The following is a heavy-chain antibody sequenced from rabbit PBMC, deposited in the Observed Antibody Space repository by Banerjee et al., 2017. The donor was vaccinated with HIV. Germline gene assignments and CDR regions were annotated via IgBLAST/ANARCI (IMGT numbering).Heavy chain of an antibody. V-gene: IGHV1S40*01. CDR1: GFSLSSSNV. Sequence: QSLEESGGDLVKPEGSLTLTCKASGFSLSSSNVMCWVRQAPGKGLEWIGCIYAGSSGSAHYASWAKGRFTISSASSTTMTLQMTSLTAADTATYFCARDCGGWANLWGPGTLVTVS. CDR3: ARDCGGWANL. J-gene: IGHJ4*01. D-gene: IGHD4-1*01. CDR2: IYAGSSGSA.